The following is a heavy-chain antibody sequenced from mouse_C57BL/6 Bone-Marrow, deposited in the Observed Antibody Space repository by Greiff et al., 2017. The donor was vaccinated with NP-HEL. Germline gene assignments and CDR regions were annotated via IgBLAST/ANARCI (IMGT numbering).Heavy chain of an antibody. V-gene: IGHV3-8*01. CDR2: ISYSGIT. J-gene: IGHJ1*03. Sequence: DVKLQESGPGLAKPSPTLSLTCSVTGYSITSDYWNWIRKFPGNKLEYMGYISYSGITYYTPSPKRRISLTRDTSKTQYYLQLNSVTTEDTATYSCARLHYGWYFDVWGTGTTVTVSS. D-gene: IGHD1-1*01. CDR1: GYSITSDY. CDR3: ARLHYGWYFDV.